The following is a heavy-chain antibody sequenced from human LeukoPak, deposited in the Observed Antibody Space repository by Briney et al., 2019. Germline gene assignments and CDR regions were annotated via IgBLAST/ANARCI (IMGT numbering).Heavy chain of an antibody. J-gene: IGHJ4*02. D-gene: IGHD5-12*01. CDR2: INHSGST. CDR1: GGSFSGYC. Sequence: SETLSLTCAVYGGSFSGYCWSWIRQPPGKGLEWIGEINHSGSTNYNPSLKSRVTISVDTSKNQFSLKLSSVTAADTAVYYCARGRFYSGYDPKKHFDYWGQGTLVTVSP. V-gene: IGHV4-34*01. CDR3: ARGRFYSGYDPKKHFDY.